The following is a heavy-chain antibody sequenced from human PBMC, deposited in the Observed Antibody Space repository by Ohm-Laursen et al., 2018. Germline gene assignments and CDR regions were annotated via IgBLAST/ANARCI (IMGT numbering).Heavy chain of an antibody. V-gene: IGHV3-33*06. CDR1: GFTFSDYG. CDR3: AKIHESGYYYSMDV. Sequence: RSLRLSCTASGFTFSDYGMHWVRQVPGKGLEWVAVIWYDGTNKYYADSVKGRFTISRDNSKNTLYLQMDTLTAEDTAVYYCAKIHESGYYYSMDVWGQGTTVTVSS. D-gene: IGHD1-14*01. J-gene: IGHJ6*02. CDR2: IWYDGTNK.